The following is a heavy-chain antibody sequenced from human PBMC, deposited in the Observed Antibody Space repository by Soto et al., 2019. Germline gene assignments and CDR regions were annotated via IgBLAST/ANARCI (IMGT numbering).Heavy chain of an antibody. D-gene: IGHD6-13*01. CDR3: ARSRGRIAAAGQPFAFDI. V-gene: IGHV3-48*01. J-gene: IGHJ3*02. CDR1: GFTFSSYS. CDR2: ISSSSSTI. Sequence: GGSLRLACAASGFTFSSYSMNWVRQAPGKGLEWVSYISSSSSTIYYADSVKGRFTISRDNAKNSLYLQMNSLRAEDTAVYYCARSRGRIAAAGQPFAFDIWGQGTMVTVSS.